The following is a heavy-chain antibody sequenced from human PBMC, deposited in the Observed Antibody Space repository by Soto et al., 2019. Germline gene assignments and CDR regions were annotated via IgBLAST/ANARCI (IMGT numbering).Heavy chain of an antibody. J-gene: IGHJ1*01. Sequence: PSETLSLTCTVSGGSISSYYWSWIRQPPGKGLEWIGYIYYSGSTNYNPSLKSRVTISVDTSKNQFSLKLSSVTAADTAVYYVARGGQRGEDFKHWGQGKLVTVDS. D-gene: IGHD2-21*01. CDR1: GGSISSYY. CDR2: IYYSGST. V-gene: IGHV4-59*01. CDR3: ARGGQRGEDFKH.